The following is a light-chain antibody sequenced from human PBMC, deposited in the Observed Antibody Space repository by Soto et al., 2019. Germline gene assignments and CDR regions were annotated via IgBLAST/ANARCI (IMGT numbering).Light chain of an antibody. Sequence: QSALTQPPSASGSPGQSVTISCTGTSSDFGGYNYVSWYQQHPGKAPKVMIYEVSKRPSGVPDRFSGSKSGNTASLTVSGLQAEDEADYYCSSYGGRNNLLFGGGTKLTVL. CDR1: SSDFGGYNY. J-gene: IGLJ2*01. V-gene: IGLV2-8*01. CDR3: SSYGGRNNLL. CDR2: EVS.